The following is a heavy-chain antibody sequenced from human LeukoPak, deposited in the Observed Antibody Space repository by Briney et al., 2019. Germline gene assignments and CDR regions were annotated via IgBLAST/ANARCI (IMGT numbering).Heavy chain of an antibody. V-gene: IGHV4-39*07. CDR2: IYYSGST. Sequence: PSETLSLTCTVSGGSISSSSYYWGWIRQPPGKGLEWIGSIYYSGSTYYNPSLKSRVTISVDTSKNQFSLKLSSVTAADTAVYYCARDTAIAVAGRPGCWGQGTLVTVSS. D-gene: IGHD6-19*01. CDR3: ARDTAIAVAGRPGC. J-gene: IGHJ4*02. CDR1: GGSISSSSYY.